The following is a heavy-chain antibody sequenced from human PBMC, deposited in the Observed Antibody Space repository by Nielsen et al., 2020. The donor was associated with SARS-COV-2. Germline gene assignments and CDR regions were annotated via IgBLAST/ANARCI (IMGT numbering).Heavy chain of an antibody. D-gene: IGHD1-26*01. CDR3: ARDIRIVGASNWFDP. J-gene: IGHJ5*02. CDR1: GFTFSSYG. Sequence: GESLKISCAASGFTFSSYGMHWVRQAPGKGLEWVAVISYDGRNKCYADSVKGRFTISRDNSKITLDLQMNSLRGEDTAVYYCARDIRIVGASNWFDPWGQGTLVTVSS. CDR2: ISYDGRNK. V-gene: IGHV3-33*08.